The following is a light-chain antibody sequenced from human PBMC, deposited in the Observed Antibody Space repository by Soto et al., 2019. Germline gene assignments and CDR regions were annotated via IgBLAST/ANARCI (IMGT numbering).Light chain of an antibody. J-gene: IGKJ2*01. V-gene: IGKV1-9*01. CDR3: QQLNSYPYT. CDR2: AAS. CDR1: QGISSY. Sequence: IQLTQSPSSLSASVGDRVTITCRASQGISSYLDWYQQKPGKAPKLLIYAASTLQSGVPSRFSGSGSGTDFTLTISRLQPEDFATYYCQQLNSYPYTFGQWTKLEIK.